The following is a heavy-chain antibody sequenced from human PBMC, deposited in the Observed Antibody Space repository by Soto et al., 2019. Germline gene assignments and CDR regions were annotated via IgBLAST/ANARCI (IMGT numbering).Heavy chain of an antibody. CDR2: IYNSGTT. Sequence: QVQLQESGPGLVKPSETLSLTCTVSGGSITRGGYYWSWIRQHPGKGLEWIGYIYNSGTTYYNPSLKSRVTISVDTPKNHFSLKLTSVTAADTAVYYCARDPAPWGQGTLVTVSS. CDR3: ARDPAP. J-gene: IGHJ5*02. CDR1: GGSITRGGYY. V-gene: IGHV4-31*03.